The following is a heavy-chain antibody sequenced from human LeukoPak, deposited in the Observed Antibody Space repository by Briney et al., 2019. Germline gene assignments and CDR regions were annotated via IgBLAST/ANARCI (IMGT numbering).Heavy chain of an antibody. CDR1: GYTFTGYY. CDR2: INPNRGGT. CDR3: ARDLYGGNSHYYYMDV. J-gene: IGHJ6*03. V-gene: IGHV1-2*06. Sequence: ASVKVSCKASGYTFTGYYMHWVRQAPGQGLEWMGRINPNRGGTNYAQKFQGRVTMTRDTSISTAYMELSRLRSDDTAVYYCARDLYGGNSHYYYMDVWGKGTTVTVSS. D-gene: IGHD4-23*01.